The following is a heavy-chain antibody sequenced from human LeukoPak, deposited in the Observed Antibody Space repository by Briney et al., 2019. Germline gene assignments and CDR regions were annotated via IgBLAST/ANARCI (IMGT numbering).Heavy chain of an antibody. J-gene: IGHJ5*02. D-gene: IGHD3-10*01. CDR3: AKDVISAHKWFDP. CDR1: GFTFSSYA. Sequence: PGGSLRLSCAASGFTFSSYAMSWVRQAPGKGLDWVSAISGSGGSTYYADSVKGRVTISRDNSKNTLYLQMNSLRAKDTAVYYCAKDVISAHKWFDPWGQGTLVTVSS. CDR2: ISGSGGST. V-gene: IGHV3-23*01.